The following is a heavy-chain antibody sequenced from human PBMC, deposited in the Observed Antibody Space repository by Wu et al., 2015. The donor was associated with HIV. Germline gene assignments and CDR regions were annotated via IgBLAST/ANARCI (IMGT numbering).Heavy chain of an antibody. CDR1: GYTFTSYG. J-gene: IGHJ5*02. D-gene: IGHD6-13*01. CDR3: ARELTVAAASYNWFDP. V-gene: IGHV1-18*01. Sequence: QVQLVQSGAEVKKPGASVKVSCKASGYTFTSYGISWVRQAPGQGLEWMGWISAYNGNTNYAQKLQGRVTMTTDTSTSTAYMELRSLRSDDTAVYYCARELTVAAASYNWFDPWGQGNPWSPSPQ. CDR2: ISAYNGNT.